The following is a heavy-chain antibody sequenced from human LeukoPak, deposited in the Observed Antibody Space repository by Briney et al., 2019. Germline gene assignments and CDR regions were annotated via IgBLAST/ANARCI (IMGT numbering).Heavy chain of an antibody. J-gene: IGHJ6*03. Sequence: ASVKVSCKASGYTFTSYDINWVRQATGQGLEWMGWMNPNSGNTGYAQKFQGRVTMTRNTSISTAYMELSSLRSDDTAVYYCARVGIPTYYYYMDVWGKGTTVSVSS. V-gene: IGHV1-8*01. CDR2: MNPNSGNT. CDR1: GYTFTSYD. CDR3: ARVGIPTYYYYMDV.